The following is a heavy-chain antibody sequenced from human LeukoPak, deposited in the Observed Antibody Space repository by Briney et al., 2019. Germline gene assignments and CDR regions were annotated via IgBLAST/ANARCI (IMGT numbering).Heavy chain of an antibody. CDR1: GFTFSNYA. V-gene: IGHV3-64*01. CDR2: ISSNGGNT. CDR3: ARDRYSGYDFSRFYYYYYMDV. J-gene: IGHJ6*03. Sequence: GGSPRLSCAASGFTFSNYAMHWGRQSPVKGLEYVSTISSNGGNTYYANSVNGRFTISRDNAKNTLYLQMGSLRAEDMAVYYCARDRYSGYDFSRFYYYYYMDVWGKGTTVTVSS. D-gene: IGHD5-12*01.